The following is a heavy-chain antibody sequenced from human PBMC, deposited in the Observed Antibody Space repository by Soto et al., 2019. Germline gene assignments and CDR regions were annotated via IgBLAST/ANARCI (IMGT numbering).Heavy chain of an antibody. CDR1: GGSISSGGYY. J-gene: IGHJ4*02. D-gene: IGHD6-19*01. Sequence: SATLSLTCTVSGGSISSGGYYWSWIRQRPGKGLEWIGYIYYSGSTYYNPSLKSRVTISVDTSKNQFSLKLSSVTAADTAVYYCARGTSSGFYFDYWGQGTLVTVSS. CDR2: IYYSGST. CDR3: ARGTSSGFYFDY. V-gene: IGHV4-31*03.